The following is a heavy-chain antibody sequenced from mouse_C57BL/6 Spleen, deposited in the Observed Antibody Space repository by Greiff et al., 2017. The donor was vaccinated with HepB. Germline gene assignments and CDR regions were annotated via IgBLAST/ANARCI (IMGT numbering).Heavy chain of an antibody. CDR2: IDPSDSYT. J-gene: IGHJ2*01. Sequence: QVHVKQPGAELVRPGPSVKLSCKASGYTFTSYWMHWVKQRPGQGLEWIGVIDPSDSYTNYNQKFKGKATLTVDTSSSTAYMQLSSLTSEDSAVYYCARKGYWAFFDYWGQGTTLTVSS. D-gene: IGHD3-1*01. V-gene: IGHV1-59*01. CDR1: GYTFTSYW. CDR3: ARKGYWAFFDY.